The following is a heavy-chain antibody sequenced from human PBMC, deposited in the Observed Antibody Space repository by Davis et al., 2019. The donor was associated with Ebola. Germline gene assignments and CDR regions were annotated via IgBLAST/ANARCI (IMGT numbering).Heavy chain of an antibody. CDR2: IYHSGST. J-gene: IGHJ4*02. V-gene: IGHV4-4*02. CDR3: ARVVYSSTWHPLIDY. Sequence: MPSETLSLTCAVSGGSISSSNWWRWVRQPPGKGLEWIGEIYHSGSTNYNPSLKSRVTISVDKSKNQFSLQLNSVTPEDTAVYYCARVVYSSTWHPLIDYWGQGTLVTVSS. D-gene: IGHD6-13*01. CDR1: GGSISSSNW.